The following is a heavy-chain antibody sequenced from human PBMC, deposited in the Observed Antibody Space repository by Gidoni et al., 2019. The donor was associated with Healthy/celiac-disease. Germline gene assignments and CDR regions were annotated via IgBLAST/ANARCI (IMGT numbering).Heavy chain of an antibody. D-gene: IGHD3-10*01. J-gene: IGHJ4*02. CDR3: ARVWFGELIFDY. CDR1: GFTVSSNY. Sequence: EVQLVESGGGLVQPGGSLRHSCAASGFTVSSNYMSWVRQAPGKGLEWVSVIYSGGSTYYADSVKGRFTISRDNSKNTLYLQMNSLRAEDTAVYYCARVWFGELIFDYWGQGTLVTVSS. CDR2: IYSGGST. V-gene: IGHV3-66*02.